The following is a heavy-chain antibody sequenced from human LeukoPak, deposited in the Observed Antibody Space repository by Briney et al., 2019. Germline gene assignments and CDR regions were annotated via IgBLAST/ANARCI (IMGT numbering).Heavy chain of an antibody. CDR2: IYYSGSA. D-gene: IGHD3-22*01. V-gene: IGHV4-59*12. J-gene: IGHJ4*02. CDR1: GVSISSDY. CDR3: AREDSSGYYSLYFDH. Sequence: SETLSLTCTVSGVSISSDYWSWIRQPPGKGLEWMWYIYYSGSASYNPSLKSRVTISVDTSKNQFSLKLSSVTAADTAVYYCAREDSSGYYSLYFDHWGQGTLVTVSS.